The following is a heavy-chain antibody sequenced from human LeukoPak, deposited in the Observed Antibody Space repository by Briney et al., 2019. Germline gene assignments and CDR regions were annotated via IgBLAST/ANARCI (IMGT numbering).Heavy chain of an antibody. J-gene: IGHJ4*02. V-gene: IGHV3-21*01. D-gene: IGHD6-19*01. CDR2: ISSSSYI. CDR1: GFTFSSYS. CDR3: ASIAVAGTGPEDY. Sequence: GGSLRLSCSASGFTFSSYSMNWVRQAPGKGLEWVSSISSSSYIYYADSVKGRFTIARDNAKNSLYLQMNSLRAEDTAVYYCASIAVAGTGPEDYWGQGTLVTVSS.